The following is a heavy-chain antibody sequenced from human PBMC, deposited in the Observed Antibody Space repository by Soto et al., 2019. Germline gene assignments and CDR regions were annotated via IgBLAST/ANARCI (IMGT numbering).Heavy chain of an antibody. V-gene: IGHV4-4*07. J-gene: IGHJ6*02. CDR1: GGSISSYY. CDR2: IYTSGST. Sequence: SETLSLTCTVSGGSISSYYWSWIRQPAGKGLEWIGRIYTSGSTNYNPSLKSRVTMSVDTSKNQFSLKLSSVTAADAAVYYCAREWGYYDRVYGMDVWGQGTTVTVSS. CDR3: AREWGYYDRVYGMDV. D-gene: IGHD3-22*01.